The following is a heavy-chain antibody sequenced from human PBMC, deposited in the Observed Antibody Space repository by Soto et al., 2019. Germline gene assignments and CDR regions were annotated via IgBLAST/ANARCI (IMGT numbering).Heavy chain of an antibody. D-gene: IGHD6-6*01. J-gene: IGHJ4*02. Sequence: GGSLRLSCAASGFTFSSYWMSWVRQAPGKGLEWVANIKQDGSEKYYVDSVKGRFTISRDNAKNSLYLQMNSLRAEDTAVYYCARDRSDLAARNTFDYWGQGTLVTVSS. CDR3: ARDRSDLAARNTFDY. V-gene: IGHV3-7*01. CDR1: GFTFSSYW. CDR2: IKQDGSEK.